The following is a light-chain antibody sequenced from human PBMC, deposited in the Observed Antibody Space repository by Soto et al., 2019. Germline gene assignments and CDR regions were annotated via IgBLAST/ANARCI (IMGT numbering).Light chain of an antibody. J-gene: IGLJ1*01. Sequence: QSALTQPASVSGSPGQSITISCTGTSSDVGGYNFVSWYQQHPGKAPRLIIYEVTNRPSGVSARFSGSKSANTASLTISGLQDEDEADYYCSAYTTSGTRLFGTGTKLTVL. CDR1: SSDVGGYNF. V-gene: IGLV2-14*01. CDR2: EVT. CDR3: SAYTTSGTRL.